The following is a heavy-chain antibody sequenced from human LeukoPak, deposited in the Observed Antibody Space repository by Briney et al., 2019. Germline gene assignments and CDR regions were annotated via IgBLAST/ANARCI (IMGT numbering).Heavy chain of an antibody. CDR3: AKDVYSYGYLDY. J-gene: IGHJ4*02. Sequence: GGSLRLSCAASGFTFSSYAMSWVRQAPGKGLEWFSAISDSGGSTYYADSVKGRFTISRDNSKNTLYLQMNSLTAEDTAVYYCAKDVYSYGYLDYWGQGTLVTVSS. CDR1: GFTFSSYA. D-gene: IGHD5-18*01. V-gene: IGHV3-23*01. CDR2: ISDSGGST.